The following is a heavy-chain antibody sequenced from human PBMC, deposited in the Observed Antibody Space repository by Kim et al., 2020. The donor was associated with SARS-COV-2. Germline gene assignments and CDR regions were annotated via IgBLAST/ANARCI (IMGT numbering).Heavy chain of an antibody. CDR2: INHSGST. CDR1: GGSFSGYY. V-gene: IGHV4-34*01. Sequence: SETLSLTCAVYGGSFSGYYWSWIRQPPGKGLEWIGEINHSGSTNYNPSLKSRVTISVDTSKNQFSLKLSSVTAADTAVYYCARGPLRFLEWLLYGFDPWGQGTLVTVSS. J-gene: IGHJ5*02. D-gene: IGHD3-3*01. CDR3: ARGPLRFLEWLLYGFDP.